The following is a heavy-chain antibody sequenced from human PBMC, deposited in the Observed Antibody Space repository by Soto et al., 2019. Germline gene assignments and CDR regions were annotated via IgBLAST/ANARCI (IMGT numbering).Heavy chain of an antibody. CDR1: GYSFSSYT. CDR3: ARESKKWPDF. Sequence: QVQLVQPGGEVKKPGASVTVSCKASGYSFSSYTINWVRQAPGKGLEWLGWIRAYNGNTKYVEKLQGRVTMTTDTSTSTAYMELRNLRSDDTAVYYCARESKKWPDFWGPGTLVTVSS. CDR2: IRAYNGNT. D-gene: IGHD5-12*01. V-gene: IGHV1-18*04. J-gene: IGHJ4*02.